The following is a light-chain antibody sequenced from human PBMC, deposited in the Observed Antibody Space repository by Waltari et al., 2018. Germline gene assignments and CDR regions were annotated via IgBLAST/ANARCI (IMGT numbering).Light chain of an antibody. Sequence: QSALTQPASVSGSPGQSVTISCTGASSHIGRYDIVSWYQQHPGKAPTLIVYDVDKRPSGVSNRFSGSKSGNTAFLTISGLQTADEADYYCCSYAGSAVSVFGGGTKLTVL. V-gene: IGLV2-23*02. J-gene: IGLJ3*02. CDR3: CSYAGSAVSV. CDR1: SSHIGRYDI. CDR2: DVD.